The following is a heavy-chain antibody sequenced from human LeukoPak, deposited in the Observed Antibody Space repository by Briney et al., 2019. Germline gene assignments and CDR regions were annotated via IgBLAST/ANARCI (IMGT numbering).Heavy chain of an antibody. V-gene: IGHV4-39*01. Sequence: PSETLSLTCTVSGGSISSSSYYWGWIRQPPGKGLEWIGSIYYSGSTYYNPSLKSRVTISVDTSKNQSSLKLSSVTAADTAVYYCARHYYDSSGYFDYWGQGTLVTVSS. CDR1: GGSISSSSYY. J-gene: IGHJ4*02. D-gene: IGHD3-22*01. CDR2: IYYSGST. CDR3: ARHYYDSSGYFDY.